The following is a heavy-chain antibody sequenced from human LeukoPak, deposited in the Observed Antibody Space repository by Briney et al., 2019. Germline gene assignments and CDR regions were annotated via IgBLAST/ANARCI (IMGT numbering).Heavy chain of an antibody. V-gene: IGHV4-59*08. CDR3: ARAVYDYIWGSYRFDY. D-gene: IGHD3-16*02. CDR1: GGSISSYY. CDR2: MYYSGST. J-gene: IGHJ4*02. Sequence: PSETLSLTCTVSGGSISSYYCSWIRQPPGKGLEWIGYMYYSGSTNYNPSLKSRVTISVDMSKNQFSLKLSSVTAADTAVYYCARAVYDYIWGSYRFDYWGQGTLVTVSS.